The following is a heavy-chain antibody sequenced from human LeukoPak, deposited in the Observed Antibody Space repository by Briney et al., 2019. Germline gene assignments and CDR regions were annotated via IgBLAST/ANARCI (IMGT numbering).Heavy chain of an antibody. V-gene: IGHV1-2*02. J-gene: IGHJ2*01. Sequence: GASVKVSCKASGYTFTGNHVHWVRQAPGQGLEWMGWIDPNSGGTKYAQKFQDRVAMTSDTSISTAYMELSGLRSDDTAVCFCAKEADIVSFDLWGRGTLVTVSS. D-gene: IGHD3-16*02. CDR2: IDPNSGGT. CDR1: GYTFTGNH. CDR3: AKEADIVSFDL.